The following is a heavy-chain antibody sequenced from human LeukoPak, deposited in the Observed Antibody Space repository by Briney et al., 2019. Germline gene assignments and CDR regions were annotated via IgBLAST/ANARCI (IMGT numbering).Heavy chain of an antibody. CDR2: IKQDGSEK. J-gene: IGHJ4*02. CDR3: VRDWGDSGDY. Sequence: GGSLRLSCEASGFTFSRYWMSWVRQVPGKGLEWVAGIKQDGSEKYYVDSVKGRFTISRDNAKNSLYLQMNSLRTEDTAVYYCVRDWGDSGDYWGQGTLVTVSS. D-gene: IGHD2-21*02. V-gene: IGHV3-7*01. CDR1: GFTFSRYW.